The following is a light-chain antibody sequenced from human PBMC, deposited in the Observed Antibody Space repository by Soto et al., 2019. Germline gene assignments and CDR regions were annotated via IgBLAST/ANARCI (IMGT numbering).Light chain of an antibody. Sequence: EIVLTQSPGTLSLSPGERATLSCRANQSVSSTYLAWYQQKPGQAPRLLIHGTSSRATDIPDRFSGSGSGTDFTLTISSLEPEDSGVYYCQQRNDWVTFGGGTKVEIK. CDR3: QQRNDWVT. V-gene: IGKV3D-20*02. CDR2: GTS. CDR1: QSVSSTY. J-gene: IGKJ4*01.